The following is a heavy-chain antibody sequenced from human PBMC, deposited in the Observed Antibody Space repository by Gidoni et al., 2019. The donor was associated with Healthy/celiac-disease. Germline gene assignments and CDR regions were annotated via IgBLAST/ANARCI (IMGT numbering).Heavy chain of an antibody. CDR3: AADRTVTRYWYFDL. Sequence: QMQLVQSGPEVKKPGTSVKVSCKASGFTFTSSAVQWVRQARGQRLEWIGGIVVGSGNTNYAQKFQERVTITRDMSTSTAYMELSSLRSEDTAVYYCAADRTVTRYWYFDLWGRGTLVTVSS. CDR2: IVVGSGNT. CDR1: GFTFTSSA. J-gene: IGHJ2*01. D-gene: IGHD4-17*01. V-gene: IGHV1-58*01.